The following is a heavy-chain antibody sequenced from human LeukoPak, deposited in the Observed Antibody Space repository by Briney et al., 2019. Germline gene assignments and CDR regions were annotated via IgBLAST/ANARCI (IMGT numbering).Heavy chain of an antibody. V-gene: IGHV3-21*01. Sequence: PGGSLRLSCAASGFTFSSYSMNWVRQAPGKGLEWVSSISSSSSYIYYADSVKGRLTISRDKDKTSLYLQMNSLRAEDTAVYYCARGENNYGYYYFDYWGQGTLVTVSS. J-gene: IGHJ4*02. CDR1: GFTFSSYS. CDR3: ARGENNYGYYYFDY. CDR2: ISSSSSYI. D-gene: IGHD5-18*01.